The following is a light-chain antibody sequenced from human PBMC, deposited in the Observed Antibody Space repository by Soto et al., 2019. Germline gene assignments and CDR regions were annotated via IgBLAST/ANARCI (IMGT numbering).Light chain of an antibody. Sequence: QSALTQPASVSGSPGQSITISCTGTSSVVGGYNYVSWYQQHPGKAPKLMIYDVSIRPSGVSDRFSGSKSGNTASLTISGLQAEDEADFYCSSYTSTYTYVFGTGTKVTVL. CDR2: DVS. CDR1: SSVVGGYNY. J-gene: IGLJ1*01. CDR3: SSYTSTYTYV. V-gene: IGLV2-14*01.